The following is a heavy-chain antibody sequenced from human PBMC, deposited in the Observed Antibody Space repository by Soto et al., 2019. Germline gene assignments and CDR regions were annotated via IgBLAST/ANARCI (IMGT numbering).Heavy chain of an antibody. D-gene: IGHD7-27*01. V-gene: IGHV4-31*03. CDR2: IYYSGST. CDR3: ARLSWGGDGMDV. J-gene: IGHJ6*02. Sequence: TVSGGSISSGNNYWSWIRQHPGKGLEWIGYIYYSGSTHSNPSLKSRVTISVDTSKNQFSLKLSSVTAADTAVYYCARLSWGGDGMDVWGQGTTVTVSS. CDR1: GGSISSGNNY.